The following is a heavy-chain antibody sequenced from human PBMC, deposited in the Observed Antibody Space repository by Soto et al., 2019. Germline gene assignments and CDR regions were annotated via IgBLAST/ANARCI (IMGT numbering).Heavy chain of an antibody. J-gene: IGHJ3*02. V-gene: IGHV3-7*05. D-gene: IGHD3-10*01. CDR1: GFTFRSRW. Sequence: GGSLILSCAASGFTFRSRWMSWVRQAPGKGLEWVANIKEDGSEKYYVDSVKGRFTISRDNAENSLYLQMNSLRDEDTAVYFCARDSAGYDIWGQGTMVTVSS. CDR2: IKEDGSEK. CDR3: ARDSAGYDI.